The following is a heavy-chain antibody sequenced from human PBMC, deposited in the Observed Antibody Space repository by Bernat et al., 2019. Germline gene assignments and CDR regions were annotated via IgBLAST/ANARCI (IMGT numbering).Heavy chain of an antibody. V-gene: IGHV4-31*03. D-gene: IGHD5-18*01. CDR2: IYYSGST. CDR1: GGSISSGGYY. J-gene: IGHJ4*02. CDR3: ARASGEFVGPPPRIQLWFLVNY. Sequence: QVQLQESGPGLVKPSQTLSLTCTVSGGSISSGGYYWSWIRQHPGKGLEWIGYIYYSGSTYYNPSLKSRVTISVDTSKNQFSLKLSSVTAADTAVYYCARASGEFVGPPPRIQLWFLVNYWGQGTLVTVSS.